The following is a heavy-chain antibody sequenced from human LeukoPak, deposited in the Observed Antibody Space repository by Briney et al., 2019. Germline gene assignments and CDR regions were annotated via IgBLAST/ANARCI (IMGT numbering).Heavy chain of an antibody. Sequence: GGSRRLSCAASGFPFSSYGMYWVRQAPGKGLVWVARIHGDGDNISYADSVRGRFTISRDNAKDTLYLHVNSLRPEDTAVYYCARAQVGAPTDLWGQGTLVTVSS. V-gene: IGHV3-74*01. CDR2: IHGDGDNI. J-gene: IGHJ5*02. D-gene: IGHD1-26*01. CDR3: ARAQVGAPTDL. CDR1: GFPFSSYG.